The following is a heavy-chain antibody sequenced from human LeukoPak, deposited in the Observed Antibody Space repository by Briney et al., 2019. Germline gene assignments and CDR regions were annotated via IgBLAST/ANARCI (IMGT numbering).Heavy chain of an antibody. D-gene: IGHD5-12*01. CDR1: GYTFTSRG. V-gene: IGHV1-2*02. CDR2: ISPNSGGT. J-gene: IGHJ4*02. Sequence: ASVKVSCKASGYTFTSRGFSWLRQAPGQGLEWMGWISPNSGGTNYAQKFQGRVTVTRDTSISTAYMELSGLISDDTAVYYCARGRAQNEDQWLLQGYWGQGTLVTISS. CDR3: ARGRAQNEDQWLLQGY.